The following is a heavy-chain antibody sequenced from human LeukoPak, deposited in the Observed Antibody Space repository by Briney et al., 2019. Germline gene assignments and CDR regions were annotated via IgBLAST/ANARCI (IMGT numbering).Heavy chain of an antibody. J-gene: IGHJ4*02. CDR1: GGTFSSYA. D-gene: IGHD5-18*01. CDR2: IIPIFGTA. V-gene: IGHV1-69*13. CDR3: ARLGYSYGYGYDY. Sequence: EASVKVSRKASGGTFSSYAISWVRQAPGQGLEWMGGIIPIFGTANYAQKFQGRVTITADESTSTAYMELSSLRSEDTAVYYCARLGYSYGYGYDYWGQGTLVTVSS.